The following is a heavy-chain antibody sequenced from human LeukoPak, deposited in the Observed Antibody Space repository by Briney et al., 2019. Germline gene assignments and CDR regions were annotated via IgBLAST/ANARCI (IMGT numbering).Heavy chain of an antibody. Sequence: PSETLSLTCTVSGGSISSHSYYWSWIRQPAGKGLEWIVYIYYSGSTYYNPSLKSRVTISVDTSKNQFSLKLSSVTAADTAVYYCARANQGGYYDSSGYYPFDYWGQGTLVTVSS. V-gene: IGHV4-30-4*08. CDR3: ARANQGGYYDSSGYYPFDY. D-gene: IGHD3-22*01. J-gene: IGHJ4*02. CDR2: IYYSGST. CDR1: GGSISSHSYY.